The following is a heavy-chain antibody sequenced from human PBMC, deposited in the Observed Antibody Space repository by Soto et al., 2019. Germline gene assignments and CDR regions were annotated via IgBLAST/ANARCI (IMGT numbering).Heavy chain of an antibody. V-gene: IGHV3-30-3*02. D-gene: IGHD2-8*01. CDR1: GFTFSSYA. CDR3: AKETLTTGKRGVYDD. Sequence: GGSLRLSCAASGFTFSSYAMHWVRQAPGKGLEWVAVISYDGSNKYYADSVKGRFTISRDNSKNMLYLQMNSLRVEDTAIYYCAKETLTTGKRGVYDDWGPGTLVTVSS. J-gene: IGHJ4*02. CDR2: ISYDGSNK.